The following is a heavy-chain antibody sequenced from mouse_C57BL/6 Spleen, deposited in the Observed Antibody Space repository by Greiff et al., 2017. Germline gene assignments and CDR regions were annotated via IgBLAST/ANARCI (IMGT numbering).Heavy chain of an antibody. J-gene: IGHJ2*01. D-gene: IGHD1-1*01. CDR2: INPNNGGT. CDR1: GYTFTDYY. CDR3: ARSPIGYYGSSYFDG. Sequence: VQLQQSGPELVKPGASVKISCKASGYTFTDYYMNWVKQSHGKSLEWIGDINPNNGGTSYNQKFKGKATLTVDTSSSTAYMELRSLTSEDSAVYYCARSPIGYYGSSYFDGWGQGTTLTVSS. V-gene: IGHV1-26*01.